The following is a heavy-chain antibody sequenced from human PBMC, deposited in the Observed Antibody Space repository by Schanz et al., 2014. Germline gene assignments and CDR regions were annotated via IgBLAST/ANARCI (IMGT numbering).Heavy chain of an antibody. J-gene: IGHJ3*01. V-gene: IGHV1-18*04. D-gene: IGHD5-12*01. CDR2: INVYNGDT. CDR3: ARDGGRDGYNLAFDV. CDR1: GYMYTSHF. Sequence: QVQLVQSGAEVEKPGASVTVSCKASGYMYTSHFLHWVRQAPGQGLEWMGWINVYNGDTKFAKTFQDRVTLTTDTSTSTAYMELSSLRSEDTAIYFCARDGGRDGYNLAFDVWGQGTLVTVSS.